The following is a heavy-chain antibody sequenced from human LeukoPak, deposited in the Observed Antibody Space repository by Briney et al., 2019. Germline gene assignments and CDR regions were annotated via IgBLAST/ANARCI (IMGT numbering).Heavy chain of an antibody. D-gene: IGHD3-10*01. CDR3: AKNIGGLDY. Sequence: GGSLRLSCAASGFTFSSYAMSWVRQAPGKGLEWVSGISGSDGSTYYADSVKGRFTISRDNSRNTLYLQMNSLRGEDTAVYYCAKNIGGLDYWGQGTLVTVSS. CDR1: GFTFSSYA. V-gene: IGHV3-23*01. J-gene: IGHJ4*02. CDR2: ISGSDGST.